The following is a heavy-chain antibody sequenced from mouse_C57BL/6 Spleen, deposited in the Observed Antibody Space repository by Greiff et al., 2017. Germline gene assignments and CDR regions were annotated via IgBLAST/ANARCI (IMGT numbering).Heavy chain of an antibody. D-gene: IGHD2-4*01. J-gene: IGHJ4*01. CDR2: IYPRSGNT. Sequence: VQLQQSGAELARPGASVKLSCKASGYTFTSYGISWVKQRTGQGLEWIGEIYPRSGNTYYNEKFKGKATLTADKSSSTAYMELRSLTSEDSAVYFCARMEEGLRREGYAMDYWGQGTSVTVSS. CDR1: GYTFTSYG. CDR3: ARMEEGLRREGYAMDY. V-gene: IGHV1-81*01.